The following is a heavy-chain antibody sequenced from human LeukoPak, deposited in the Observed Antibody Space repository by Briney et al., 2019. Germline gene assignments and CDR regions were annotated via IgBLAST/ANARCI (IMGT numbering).Heavy chain of an antibody. J-gene: IGHJ5*02. CDR2: LNPNSGGT. Sequence: ASVKVSCKASGYTLTGYYMHWVRQAPGQGLEWMGWLNPNSGGTKYAQKFQGRVTMTRDTSISTAYMELSRLRSDDTAMYYCARDKLGLGELSLYDQWGQGTLVTVFS. CDR1: GYTLTGYY. D-gene: IGHD3-16*02. V-gene: IGHV1-2*02. CDR3: ARDKLGLGELSLYDQ.